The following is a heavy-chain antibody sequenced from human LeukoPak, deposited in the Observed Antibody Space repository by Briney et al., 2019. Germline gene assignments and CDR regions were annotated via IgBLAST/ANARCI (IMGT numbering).Heavy chain of an antibody. V-gene: IGHV3-21*04. D-gene: IGHD3-9*01. CDR2: ITSSSRYI. J-gene: IGHJ6*03. Sequence: PGGSLRLSCAVSGFTFSSYNMNWVRQAPGKGLEWVSSITSSSRYIYYADSVKGRFTISRDNSKNTLYLQMNSLRAEDTAVYYCAKCILTGYYKGYMDVWGKGTTVTISS. CDR3: AKCILTGYYKGYMDV. CDR1: GFTFSSYN.